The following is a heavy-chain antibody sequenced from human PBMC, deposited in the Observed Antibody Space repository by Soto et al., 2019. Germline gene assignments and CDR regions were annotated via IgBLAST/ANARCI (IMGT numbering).Heavy chain of an antibody. V-gene: IGHV1-8*01. Sequence: ASVKVSCKASGYTFTSYDINWVRQATGQGLEWMGWMNPNSGNTGYAQKFQGRVTMTRNTSISTAYMELSSLRSEDTAVYYCARGPDYGDYPSDYYYYYYMDVWGKGTTVTVSS. CDR2: MNPNSGNT. J-gene: IGHJ6*03. CDR1: GYTFTSYD. CDR3: ARGPDYGDYPSDYYYYYYMDV. D-gene: IGHD4-17*01.